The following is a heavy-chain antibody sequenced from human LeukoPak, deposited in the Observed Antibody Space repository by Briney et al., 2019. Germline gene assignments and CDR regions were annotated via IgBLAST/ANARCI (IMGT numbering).Heavy chain of an antibody. V-gene: IGHV1-2*02. CDR3: ARDGSPRIAAAGYDY. CDR2: INPNSGGT. Sequence: ASVKVSCKASGYTFTGYYMHWVRQAPGQGLEWMGWINPNSGGTNYAQKLQGRVTMTRDTSISTAYMELSRLRSDDTAVYYCARDGSPRIAAAGYDYWGQGTLVTVSS. CDR1: GYTFTGYY. J-gene: IGHJ4*02. D-gene: IGHD6-13*01.